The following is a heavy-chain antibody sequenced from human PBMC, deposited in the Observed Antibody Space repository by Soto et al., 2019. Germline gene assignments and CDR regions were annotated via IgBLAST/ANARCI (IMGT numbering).Heavy chain of an antibody. CDR3: ARESEDLTSNFDY. J-gene: IGHJ4*02. CDR2: INPNSGGT. Sequence: ASVKVSCKASGYTFTGYYMHWVRQAPGQGLEWMGWINPNSGGTNYAQKFQGWVTMTRDTSISTAYMEMNSLRAEDTAVYYCARESEDLTSNFDYWGQGTLVTVSS. V-gene: IGHV1-2*04. CDR1: GYTFTGYY.